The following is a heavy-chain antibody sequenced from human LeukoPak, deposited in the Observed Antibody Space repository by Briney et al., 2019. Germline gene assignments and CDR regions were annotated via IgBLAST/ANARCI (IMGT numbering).Heavy chain of an antibody. CDR1: GFTFSRFA. Sequence: GGSLRLSCAASGFTFSRFAMSWVRQAPGKGLEWVSAISGSGSDTYYADSVEGRFTVSRDNSKNTLYLQMNSLRAKDTALYYCAKDRYGDYSFESWGQGTLVTVSS. V-gene: IGHV3-23*01. D-gene: IGHD4-17*01. J-gene: IGHJ4*02. CDR3: AKDRYGDYSFES. CDR2: ISGSGSDT.